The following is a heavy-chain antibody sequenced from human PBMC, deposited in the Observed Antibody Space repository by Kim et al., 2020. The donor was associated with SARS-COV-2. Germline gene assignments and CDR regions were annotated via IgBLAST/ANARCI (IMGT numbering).Heavy chain of an antibody. J-gene: IGHJ2*01. D-gene: IGHD3-10*01. CDR2: IFPGDSDT. CDR3: ARRAGGLKTYWFFDL. V-gene: IGHV5-51*01. CDR1: GYSFTSYW. Sequence: GESLKISCKASGYSFTSYWIAWVRQMPGKGLEWLGIIFPGDSDTRYSPSFQGQVTFSADRSINTAYLQWNSLKASDTAIYYCARRAGGLKTYWFFDLWRR.